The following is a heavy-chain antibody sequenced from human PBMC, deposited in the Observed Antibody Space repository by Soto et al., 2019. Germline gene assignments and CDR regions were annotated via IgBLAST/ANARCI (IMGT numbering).Heavy chain of an antibody. D-gene: IGHD5-18*01. CDR1: GYSVAGYW. CDR2: IDPSDSQT. V-gene: IGHV5-10-1*01. CDR3: ARQIYDSDTGPNFEYYFES. J-gene: IGHJ4*02. Sequence: GESLKISCKGSGYSVAGYWITWVRQKPGKGLEWMGRIDPSDSQTYYSPSFRGHVTISVTKSITTVFLQWSSLRASDTAMYYCARQIYDSDTGPNFEYYFESRRQAPPVSVSS.